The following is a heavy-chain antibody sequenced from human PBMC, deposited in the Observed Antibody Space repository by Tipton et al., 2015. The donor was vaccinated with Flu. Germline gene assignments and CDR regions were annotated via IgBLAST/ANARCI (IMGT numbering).Heavy chain of an antibody. CDR2: IYYSGST. CDR3: ARDYDILTGPGAFDI. CDR1: GGSISSSSYY. J-gene: IGHJ3*02. Sequence: TLSLTCTVSGGSISSSSYYWGWIRQPPGKGLEWIGSIYYSGSTYYNPSLKSRVTISVDTPKNQFSLKLSSVTAADTAVYYCARDYDILTGPGAFDIWGQGTMVTVSS. V-gene: IGHV4-39*07. D-gene: IGHD3-9*01.